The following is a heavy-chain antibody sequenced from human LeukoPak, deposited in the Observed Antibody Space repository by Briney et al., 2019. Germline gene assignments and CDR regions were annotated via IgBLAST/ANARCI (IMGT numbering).Heavy chain of an antibody. CDR1: GFTFSAYA. D-gene: IGHD4-17*01. J-gene: IGHJ4*02. Sequence: GGSLRRSCAASGFTFSAYALTWVRQAPGKGLEWVSTIAYSGADTYYADSVKGRFTISRDNSKNTLYLQMNSLRAEDTAAYYCAKDSATTVTSVDYWGQGTLVTVSS. CDR2: IAYSGADT. V-gene: IGHV3-23*01. CDR3: AKDSATTVTSVDY.